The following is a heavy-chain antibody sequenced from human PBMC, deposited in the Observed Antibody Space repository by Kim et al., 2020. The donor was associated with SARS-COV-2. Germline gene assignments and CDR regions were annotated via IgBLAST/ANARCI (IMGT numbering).Heavy chain of an antibody. CDR2: NP. CDR3: ARGTSSQGDY. V-gene: IGHV7-4-1*02. Sequence: NPSYAQGFTGRFVFSLDTSVSTAYLQISSLKAEDTAVYYCARGTSSQGDYWGQGTLVTVSS. J-gene: IGHJ4*02. D-gene: IGHD2-2*01.